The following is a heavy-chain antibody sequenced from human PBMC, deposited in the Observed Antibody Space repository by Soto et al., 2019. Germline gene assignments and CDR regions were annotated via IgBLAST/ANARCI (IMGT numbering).Heavy chain of an antibody. CDR1: GFTFSSYW. D-gene: IGHD6-6*01. CDR2: IKQDGSEK. V-gene: IGHV3-7*01. CDR3: ARGEGAARRLYFDY. J-gene: IGHJ4*02. Sequence: GGSLRLSCAASGFTFSSYWMSWVRQAPGKGLEWVANIKQDGSEKYYVDSVKGRFTISRDNAKNSLYLQMNSLRAEDTAVYYCARGEGAARRLYFDYWGQGTLVTVSS.